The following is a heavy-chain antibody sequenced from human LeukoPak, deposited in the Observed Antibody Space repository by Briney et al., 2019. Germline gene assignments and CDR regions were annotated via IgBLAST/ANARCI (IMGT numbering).Heavy chain of an antibody. J-gene: IGHJ3*02. CDR2: INPSGGST. D-gene: IGHD3-10*01. CDR3: ASSLGLGSAFDI. Sequence: ASVKVSCKASGYTFTSNYMHWVRQAPGQGLEWMGVINPSGGSTSYAQKFQGRVTMTRDMSTSTVYMELSSLRSEDTAVYYCASSLGLGSAFDIWGQGTMVTVSS. CDR1: GYTFTSNY. V-gene: IGHV1-46*01.